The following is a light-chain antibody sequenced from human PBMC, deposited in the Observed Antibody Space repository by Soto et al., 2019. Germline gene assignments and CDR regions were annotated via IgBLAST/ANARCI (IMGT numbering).Light chain of an antibody. Sequence: QSVLTQPASVSGSPGQSITISCTGTSSDIGVYNYVSWYQQHPGKAPKLMIYDVSNRPSGVSNRFSGSKSGNTASLTISGLQAEDEADYYCSSYTTTSTVVFGGGTKVTVL. CDR3: SSYTTTSTVV. J-gene: IGLJ2*01. CDR1: SSDIGVYNY. CDR2: DVS. V-gene: IGLV2-14*01.